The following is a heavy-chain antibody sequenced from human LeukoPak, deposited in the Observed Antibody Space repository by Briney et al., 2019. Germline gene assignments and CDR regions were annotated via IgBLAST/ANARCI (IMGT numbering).Heavy chain of an antibody. V-gene: IGHV3-21*01. CDR1: GFTFSDYA. CDR3: ASAVAGTGAFDY. D-gene: IGHD6-19*01. Sequence: PGRSLRLSCTTSGFTFSDYAMSWVRQAPGKGLEWVSSISSSSSYIYYADSVKGRFTISRDNAKNSLYLQMNSLRAEDTAVYYCASAVAGTGAFDYWGQGTLVTVSS. J-gene: IGHJ4*02. CDR2: ISSSSSYI.